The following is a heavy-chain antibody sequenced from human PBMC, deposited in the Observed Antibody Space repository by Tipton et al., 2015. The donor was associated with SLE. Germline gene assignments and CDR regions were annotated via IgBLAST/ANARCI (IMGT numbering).Heavy chain of an antibody. CDR1: GFIFSSYG. CDR2: IRYDGTNK. CDR3: ARDKVGPNYYYGVDV. J-gene: IGHJ6*02. Sequence: SLRLSCAASGFIFSSYGMHWVRQAPGKGLEWVAFIRYDGTNKYYVDSVKGRFTISRDNSKNMVYLQMSSLRVEDTAVYYCARDKVGPNYYYGVDVWGQGSTVTVSS. D-gene: IGHD3-16*01. V-gene: IGHV3-30*02.